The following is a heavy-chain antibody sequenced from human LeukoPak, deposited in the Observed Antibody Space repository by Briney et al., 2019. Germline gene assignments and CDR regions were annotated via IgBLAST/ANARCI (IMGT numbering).Heavy chain of an antibody. D-gene: IGHD4-11*01. J-gene: IGHJ6*02. CDR2: ISAYNGNT. CDR1: GYTFTSYG. Sequence: ASVKVSCKASGYTFTSYGISWVRQAPGQGLEWMGWISAYNGNTNYAQKLQGRVTMTTGTSTSTAYMELRSLRSDDTAVYYCARDDYSRISYYYGMDVWGQGTTVTVSS. V-gene: IGHV1-18*01. CDR3: ARDDYSRISYYYGMDV.